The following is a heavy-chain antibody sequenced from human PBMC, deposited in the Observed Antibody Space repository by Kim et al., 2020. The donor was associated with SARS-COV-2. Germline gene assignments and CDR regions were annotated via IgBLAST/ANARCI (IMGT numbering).Heavy chain of an antibody. V-gene: IGHV3-7*04. D-gene: IGHD3-16*01. CDR1: GFTFSSYL. J-gene: IGHJ4*02. Sequence: GGSLRLSCVASGFTFSSYLMSWVRLAPGKGLEWVATIKQDGSEKYYVDSVKGRFTISRDNAKNSLYLETNSLRAEDTAVYFCARGNALAYWGQGTLVTVS. CDR2: IKQDGSEK. CDR3: ARGNALAY.